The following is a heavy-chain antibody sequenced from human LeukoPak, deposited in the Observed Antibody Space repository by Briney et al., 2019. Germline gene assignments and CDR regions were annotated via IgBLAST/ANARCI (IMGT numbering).Heavy chain of an antibody. CDR3: ARVVGGRGYDYGMDV. Sequence: SQTLSLTCAVSGGSISSGGYSWSWIRQPPGKGLEWIGYIYRSGSTYYNPSLKSRVTISVDRSKNQSSLKLSSVTAADTAVYYCARVVGGRGYDYGMDVWGQGTTVTVSS. D-gene: IGHD3-10*01. J-gene: IGHJ6*02. CDR1: GGSISSGGYS. V-gene: IGHV4-30-2*01. CDR2: IYRSGST.